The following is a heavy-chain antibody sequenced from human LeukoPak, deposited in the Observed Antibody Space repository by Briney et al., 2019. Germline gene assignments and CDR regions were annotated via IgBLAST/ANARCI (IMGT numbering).Heavy chain of an antibody. CDR2: ISYDGSNK. Sequence: GGSLRLSCAASGFTFSSYAMHWVRQAPGKGLEWVAVISYDGSNKYYADSVKGRFTIPRDNSKNTLYLQMNSLRAEDTAVYYCARDSYYYDSSGYYYYYYGMDVWGQGTTVTVSS. CDR1: GFTFSSYA. D-gene: IGHD3-22*01. J-gene: IGHJ6*02. CDR3: ARDSYYYDSSGYYYYYYGMDV. V-gene: IGHV3-30*04.